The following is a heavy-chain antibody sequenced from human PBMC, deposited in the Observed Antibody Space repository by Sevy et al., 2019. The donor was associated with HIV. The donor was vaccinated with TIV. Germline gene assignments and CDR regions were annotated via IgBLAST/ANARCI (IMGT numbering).Heavy chain of an antibody. D-gene: IGHD3-22*01. CDR2: ISAYNGNT. CDR1: GYTFTSYG. J-gene: IGHJ6*02. CDR3: ARRLDDYDSSGDYVESHYYYYGMDV. V-gene: IGHV1-18*01. Sequence: ASVKVSCKASGYTFTSYGISWVRQAPGQGLEWMGWISAYNGNTNYAQKLQGRVTMTTDTSTSTAYMELRSLRSDDTAVYYCARRLDDYDSSGDYVESHYYYYGMDVWGQGTTVTVSS.